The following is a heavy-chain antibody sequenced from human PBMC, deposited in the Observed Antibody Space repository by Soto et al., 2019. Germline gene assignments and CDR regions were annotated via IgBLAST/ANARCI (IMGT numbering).Heavy chain of an antibody. V-gene: IGHV3-7*01. CDR2: INQDGTEQ. J-gene: IGHJ5*02. CDR3: ARDHTSPGITGDR. Sequence: PGGSLRLSCAASGFTFNSYWMSWVRLAPGKGLQWVASINQDGTEQHYVDSVRGRFTVSRDNVRNSLYLQVNSLRVEDTAVYYCARDHTSPGITGDRWGQGSLVTVSS. D-gene: IGHD6-13*01. CDR1: GFTFNSYW.